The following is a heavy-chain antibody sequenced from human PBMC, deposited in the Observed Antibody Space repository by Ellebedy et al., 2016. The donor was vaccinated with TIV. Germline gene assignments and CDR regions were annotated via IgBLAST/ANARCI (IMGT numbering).Heavy chain of an antibody. CDR1: GGSLSSYY. V-gene: IGHV4-59*01. Sequence: SETLSLTCLVSGGSLSSYYWNWIRQPPGKGLEWIGYVLHSGSTDYNPSFRSRVTISVDTSKNQFSLQLSSVTAADTGLYYCARLAVRRSGLDVWGQGTAVTVSS. CDR3: ARLAVRRSGLDV. CDR2: VLHSGST. D-gene: IGHD3-10*01. J-gene: IGHJ6*02.